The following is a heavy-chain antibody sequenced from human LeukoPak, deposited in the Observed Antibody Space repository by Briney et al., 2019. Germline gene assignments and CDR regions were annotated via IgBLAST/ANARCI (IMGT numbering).Heavy chain of an antibody. D-gene: IGHD5-24*01. CDR2: IIPILGTA. V-gene: IGHV1-69*05. Sequence: SVKVSCKASGGTFSSYAISWVRQAPGQGLEWMGGIIPILGTANYAQKFQGRVTMTRDTSTSTVYMELSSLRSEDTAVYYCARDSPTREMATIFGAPRNWFDPWGQGTLVTVSS. CDR3: ARDSPTREMATIFGAPRNWFDP. CDR1: GGTFSSYA. J-gene: IGHJ5*02.